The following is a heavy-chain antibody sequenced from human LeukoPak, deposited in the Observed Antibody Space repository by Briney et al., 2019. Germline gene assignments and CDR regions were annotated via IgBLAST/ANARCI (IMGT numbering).Heavy chain of an antibody. CDR1: GYTFTSYA. CDR2: INTNTGNP. V-gene: IGHV7-4-1*02. Sequence: ASVKVSCKASGYTFTSYAMNWVRQAPGQGLEWMGWINTNTGNPTYAQGFTGRFVFSLDTSVSTAYLQISNLKTEDTAVYYVVWEYIRSFNSWGQGTLVTVSS. CDR3: VWEYIRSFNS. D-gene: IGHD3-16*01. J-gene: IGHJ4*02.